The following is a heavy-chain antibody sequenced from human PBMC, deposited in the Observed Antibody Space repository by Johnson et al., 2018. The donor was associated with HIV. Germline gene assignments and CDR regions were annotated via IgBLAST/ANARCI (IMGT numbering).Heavy chain of an antibody. CDR2: ISWNSGSI. D-gene: IGHD6-13*01. V-gene: IGHV3-9*01. CDR3: AKDCSISSWSPGCPFDI. J-gene: IGHJ3*02. Sequence: VQLVEFGGGLVQPGGSLRLSCAASGFTFDDYAMHWVRQAPGKGLEWVSGISWNSGSIGYADSVKGRFTISRDNAKNSLYLQMNSLRAEDTALYYCAKDCSISSWSPGCPFDIWGQGTMVTVSS. CDR1: GFTFDDYA.